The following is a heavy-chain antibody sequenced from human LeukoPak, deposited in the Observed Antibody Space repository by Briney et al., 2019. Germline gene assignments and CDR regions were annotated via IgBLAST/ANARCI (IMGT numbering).Heavy chain of an antibody. CDR1: GGSISSYY. J-gene: IGHJ5*02. V-gene: IGHV4-4*07. Sequence: SETLSLTCSVSGGSISSYYWSWIRQPAGKGLEWIGRIYTSGSTNYNPSLKSRVTMSVDTPKNQFSLKLSSVTAADPAVYYCARGAAGGLSWFDPWGQGTLVTVSS. D-gene: IGHD6-13*01. CDR2: IYTSGST. CDR3: ARGAAGGLSWFDP.